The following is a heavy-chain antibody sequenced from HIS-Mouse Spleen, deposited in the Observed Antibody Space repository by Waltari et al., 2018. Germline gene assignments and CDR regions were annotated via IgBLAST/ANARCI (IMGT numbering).Heavy chain of an antibody. CDR3: ARDRSGSHFDY. CDR1: GFTFSSYV. CDR2: ISYDGSNK. D-gene: IGHD6-25*01. J-gene: IGHJ4*02. V-gene: IGHV3-30-3*01. Sequence: QVQLVESGGGVVQPGRSLRLSCAASGFTFSSYVMHWVRQATGKGLEWVAVISYDGSNKYYADSVKGRFTISRDNSKNTLYLQMNSLRAEDTAVYYCARDRSGSHFDYWGQGTLVTVSS.